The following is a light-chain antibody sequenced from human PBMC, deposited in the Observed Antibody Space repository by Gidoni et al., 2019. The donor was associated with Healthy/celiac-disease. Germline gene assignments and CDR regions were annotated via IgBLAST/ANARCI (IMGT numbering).Light chain of an antibody. Sequence: EIVLTQSPATLSVSPGERATLSCRARQSVSSNLAWYQQKPGQAPRLPIYGASTRATGIPARFSGSGSGTEFTLTISSLQSEDFAVYYCQQYNNWTWTFGQGTKVEIK. V-gene: IGKV3-15*01. CDR2: GAS. CDR1: QSVSSN. J-gene: IGKJ1*01. CDR3: QQYNNWTWT.